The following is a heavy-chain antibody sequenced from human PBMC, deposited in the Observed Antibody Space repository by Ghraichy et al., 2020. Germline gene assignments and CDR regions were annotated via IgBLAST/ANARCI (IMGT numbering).Heavy chain of an antibody. J-gene: IGHJ4*02. CDR1: GGSISSYY. D-gene: IGHD1-7*01. CDR3: ARGINKRDKLELRAFDY. CDR2: IYYSGST. Sequence: SETLSLTCTVSGGSISSYYWSWIRQPPGKGLEWIGYIYYSGSTNYNPSLKSRVTISVDTSKNQFSLKLSSVTAADTAVYYCARGINKRDKLELRAFDYWGQGTLVTVSS. V-gene: IGHV4-59*01.